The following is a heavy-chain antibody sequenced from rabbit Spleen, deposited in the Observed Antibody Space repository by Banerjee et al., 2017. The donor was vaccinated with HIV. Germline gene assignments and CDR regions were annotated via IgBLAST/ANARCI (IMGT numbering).Heavy chain of an antibody. CDR1: GFSLGSTYW. D-gene: IGHD8-1*01. J-gene: IGHJ6*01. CDR2: INAATAKP. Sequence: QEQLVESGGDLVKPEGSLTLTCTASGFSLGSTYWISWVRQAPGKGLEWIACINAATAKPVYATWAKGRFTISRTSSTTVTLQMTSLTVADTATYFCARDTGSSFSSYGMDLWGPGTLVTVS. V-gene: IGHV1S45*01. CDR3: ARDTGSSFSSYGMDL.